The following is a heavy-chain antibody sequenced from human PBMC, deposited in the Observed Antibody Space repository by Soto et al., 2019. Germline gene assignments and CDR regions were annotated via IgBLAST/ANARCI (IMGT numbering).Heavy chain of an antibody. CDR3: ARVPKNFDYGGNTHYYGMDV. D-gene: IGHD4-17*01. J-gene: IGHJ6*02. V-gene: IGHV1-69*01. CDR2: IIPIFGTA. Sequence: QVQLVQSGAEVKKPGSSVKVSCKASGGTFSSYAISWVRQAPGQGLEWMGGIIPIFGTANYAQKFQGRVTITADESTSTAYMELSSLRSEDTAVYYCARVPKNFDYGGNTHYYGMDVWGQGTTVTVSS. CDR1: GGTFSSYA.